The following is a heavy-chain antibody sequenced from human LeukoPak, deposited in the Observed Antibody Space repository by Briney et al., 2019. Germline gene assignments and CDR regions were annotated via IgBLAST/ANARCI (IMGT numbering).Heavy chain of an antibody. CDR2: MNPNSGNT. V-gene: IGHV1-8*01. J-gene: IGHJ4*02. Sequence: GASVKVSCKASVYTFTSYDINWVRQATGQGLEWMGWMNPNSGNTGYAQKFQGRVTMTRNTSISTAYMELSSLRPEDTAVYYCARGRNPYYYDSSGYYSAFWGQGTLVTVSS. CDR3: ARGRNPYYYDSSGYYSAF. D-gene: IGHD3-22*01. CDR1: VYTFTSYD.